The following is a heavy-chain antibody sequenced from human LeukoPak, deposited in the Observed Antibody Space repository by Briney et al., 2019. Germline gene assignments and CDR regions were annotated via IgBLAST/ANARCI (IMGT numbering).Heavy chain of an antibody. D-gene: IGHD4-17*01. CDR3: AKEGRYGDYFDY. J-gene: IGHJ4*02. V-gene: IGHV3-30*04. Sequence: PGGSLRLSCAASGFTFSSYAMHWVRQAPGKGLEWVAVISYDGSNKYYADSVKGRFTISRDNSKKTVYLQMNSLRAEDTAVYYCAKEGRYGDYFDYWGQGTLVTVSS. CDR2: ISYDGSNK. CDR1: GFTFSSYA.